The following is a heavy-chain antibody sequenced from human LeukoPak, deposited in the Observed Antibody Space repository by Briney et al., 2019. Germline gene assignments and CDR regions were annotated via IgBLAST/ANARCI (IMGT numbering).Heavy chain of an antibody. V-gene: IGHV4-39*01. J-gene: IGHJ4*02. CDR2: IYYSGST. CDR3: ARQRSDYASTYFDY. CDR1: GGSISSSSYY. Sequence: SSETLSLTCTVSGGSISSSSYYWGWIRQPPGKGLEWFGSIYYSGSTYYNPSLKSRVTISVDTSKNQFSLKLSSVTAADTAVYYCARQRSDYASTYFDYWGQGTLVTVSS. D-gene: IGHD4-17*01.